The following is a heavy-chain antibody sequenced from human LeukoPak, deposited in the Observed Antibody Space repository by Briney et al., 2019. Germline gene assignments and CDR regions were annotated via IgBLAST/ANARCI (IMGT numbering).Heavy chain of an antibody. Sequence: GGSLRLSCAASGFSGSSTYVSWVRQAPGKGLEWISVIYSGGDTYYADSVKGRFTISRDNSKNTLYLQMNSLRAEDTAVYYCAREGDHTALDYWGQGTLVTVSS. CDR2: IYSGGDT. CDR1: GFSGSSTY. CDR3: AREGDHTALDY. V-gene: IGHV3-53*05. D-gene: IGHD5-18*01. J-gene: IGHJ4*02.